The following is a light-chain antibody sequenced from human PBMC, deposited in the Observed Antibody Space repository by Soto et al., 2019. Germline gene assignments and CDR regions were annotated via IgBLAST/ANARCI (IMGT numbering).Light chain of an antibody. CDR3: SSYTSSSTRLV. J-gene: IGLJ2*01. V-gene: IGLV2-14*03. CDR1: SSDVGGYNY. Sequence: QSALTQPASVSGSPGQSITISCTGTSSDVGGYNYVSWYQHHPDKAPKLMIYDVNNRPSGVSNRFSCSKSGNTASLTISGLQAEDEAAYYCSSYTSSSTRLVFGGGTQLTVL. CDR2: DVN.